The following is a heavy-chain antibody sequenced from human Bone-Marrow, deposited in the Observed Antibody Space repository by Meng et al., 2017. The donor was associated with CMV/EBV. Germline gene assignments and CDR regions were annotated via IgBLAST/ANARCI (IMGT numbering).Heavy chain of an antibody. CDR1: GGSISSSSYY. D-gene: IGHD3-3*01. V-gene: IGHV4-39*07. CDR2: VEYNGTT. CDR3: SRDNAIFGVVIPLHYYYGMDV. Sequence: GSLRLSCTVSGGSISSSSYYWGWIRQPPGKGLEWIGSVEYNGTTYYNPSLKSPVTVSVDTSKNQFSRKLSSVTAADSAASYCSRDNAIFGVVIPLHYYYGMDVWGQGTTVTVSS. J-gene: IGHJ6*02.